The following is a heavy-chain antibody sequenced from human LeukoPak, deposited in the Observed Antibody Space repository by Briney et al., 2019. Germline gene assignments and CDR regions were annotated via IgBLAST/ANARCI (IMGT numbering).Heavy chain of an antibody. V-gene: IGHV4-39*07. CDR1: GGSISSYY. D-gene: IGHD1-26*01. CDR2: INYNGTT. J-gene: IGHJ4*02. Sequence: SETLSLTCTVSGGSISSYYWGWIRQPPGKGLEWIATINYNGTTHYNPSLRSRVTISADTSTNQFSLKLNSVTAADAAVYYCARGRWISGNYYNFDCWGQGTLVTVSS. CDR3: ARGRWISGNYYNFDC.